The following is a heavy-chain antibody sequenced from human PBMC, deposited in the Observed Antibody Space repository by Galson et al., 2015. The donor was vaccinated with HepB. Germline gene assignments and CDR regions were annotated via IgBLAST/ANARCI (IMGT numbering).Heavy chain of an antibody. J-gene: IGHJ4*02. CDR3: ARDPRDGYNYYFDY. V-gene: IGHV3-30*04. CDR1: GFTFSSYA. Sequence: SLRLSCAASGFTFSSYAMHWVRQAPGKGLEWVAVISYDGSNKYYADSVKGRFTISRDNSKNTLYLQMNSLRAEDTAVYYCARDPRDGYNYYFDYWGQGTLVTVSS. CDR2: ISYDGSNK. D-gene: IGHD5-24*01.